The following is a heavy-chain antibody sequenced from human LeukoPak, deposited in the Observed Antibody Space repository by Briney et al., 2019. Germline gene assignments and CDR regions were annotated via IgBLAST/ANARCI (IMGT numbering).Heavy chain of an antibody. CDR1: GYTFTGYY. V-gene: IGHV1-2*04. CDR3: ARGVDYYGSGSLGYFDL. Sequence: ASVKVSCKASGYTFTGYYMHWVRQAPGQGLEWMGWINPNSGGTNYAQKFQDWVTMTRDTPISTVYMELSRLRSDDTAVYYCARGVDYYGSGSLGYFDLWGRGTLVTVSS. CDR2: INPNSGGT. J-gene: IGHJ2*01. D-gene: IGHD3-10*01.